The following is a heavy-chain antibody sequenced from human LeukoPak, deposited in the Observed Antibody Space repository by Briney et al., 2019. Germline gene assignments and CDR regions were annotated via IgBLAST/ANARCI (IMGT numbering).Heavy chain of an antibody. V-gene: IGHV3-21*01. Sequence: SGGSLRLSCAASGFTFSSYSMNWLRQAPGKGLEWVSSISSSSSYIYYADSVKGRFTISRDNAKNSLYLQMNGLRAEDTAVYYCALSVGYGRDYWGQGTLVTVSS. J-gene: IGHJ4*02. CDR2: ISSSSSYI. CDR1: GFTFSSYS. CDR3: ALSVGYGRDY. D-gene: IGHD5-12*01.